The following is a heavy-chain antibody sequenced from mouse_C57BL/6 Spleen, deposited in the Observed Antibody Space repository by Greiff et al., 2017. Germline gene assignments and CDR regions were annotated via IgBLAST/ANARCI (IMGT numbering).Heavy chain of an antibody. CDR1: GYAFSSYW. J-gene: IGHJ4*01. Sequence: LEESGAELVKPGASVKISCKASGYAFSSYWMNWVKQRPGKGLEWIGQIYPGDGDTNYNGKFKGKATLTADKSSSTAYMQLSSLTSEDSAVYFCAEGIYYAMDYWGQGTSVTVSS. CDR2: IYPGDGDT. CDR3: AEGIYYAMDY. V-gene: IGHV1-80*01. D-gene: IGHD3-3*01.